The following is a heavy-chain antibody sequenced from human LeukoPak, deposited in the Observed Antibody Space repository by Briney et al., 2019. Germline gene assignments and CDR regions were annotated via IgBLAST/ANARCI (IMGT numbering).Heavy chain of an antibody. CDR1: GGSFSGYY. V-gene: IGHV4-34*01. Sequence: SETLSLTCAVYGGSFSGYYWSWIRQPPGKGLEWIGEINHSGSTNYNPSLKSQVTISVDPSKNQFSLKLSSVTAADTAVYYCARSRRVYGSGRRYYYGMDVWGQGTTVTVSS. J-gene: IGHJ6*02. CDR2: INHSGST. D-gene: IGHD3-10*01. CDR3: ARSRRVYGSGRRYYYGMDV.